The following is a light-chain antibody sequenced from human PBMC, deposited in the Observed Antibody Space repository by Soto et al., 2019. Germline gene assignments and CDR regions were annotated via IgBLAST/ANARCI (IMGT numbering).Light chain of an antibody. CDR2: DAS. V-gene: IGKV1-5*01. Sequence: DIQMTQSPSTLSVSVGDRVTITCRASQTISSWLAWYQQIPGKAPKLLIYDASNLESGVPSRFSGSGSGTEFTLTISSLQPEDFAVYYCQQYENYWTFGQGTKVDIK. CDR1: QTISSW. CDR3: QQYENYWT. J-gene: IGKJ1*01.